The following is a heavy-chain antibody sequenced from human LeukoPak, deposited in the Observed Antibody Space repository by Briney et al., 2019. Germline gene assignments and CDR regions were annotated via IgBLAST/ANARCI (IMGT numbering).Heavy chain of an antibody. V-gene: IGHV3-30*02. CDR2: IRSDGSNK. CDR1: GFTFSTYG. CDR3: ARDPGVLLWFGDPVIEEDEVPSD. D-gene: IGHD3-10*01. Sequence: GGSLRLSCAASGFTFSTYGMHWVRQAPGKGLEWVAFIRSDGSNKYYAESVKGRFTISRDNAKNSLYLQMNSLRAEDTAVYYCARDPGVLLWFGDPVIEEDEVPSDWGQGTLVTVPS. J-gene: IGHJ4*02.